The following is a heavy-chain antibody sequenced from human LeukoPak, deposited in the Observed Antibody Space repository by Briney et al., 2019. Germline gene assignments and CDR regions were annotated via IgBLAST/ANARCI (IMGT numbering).Heavy chain of an antibody. CDR3: ARDRDYYDSSGYPDY. CDR2: ISYDGSNK. J-gene: IGHJ4*02. D-gene: IGHD3-22*01. V-gene: IGHV3-30-3*01. Sequence: GGSLRLSCAASGFTFSSYAMHWVRQAPGKGLEWVAVISYDGSNKYYADSVKGRFTISRDNAKNSLYLQMNSLRAEDTAVYYCARDRDYYDSSGYPDYWGQGTLVTVSS. CDR1: GFTFSSYA.